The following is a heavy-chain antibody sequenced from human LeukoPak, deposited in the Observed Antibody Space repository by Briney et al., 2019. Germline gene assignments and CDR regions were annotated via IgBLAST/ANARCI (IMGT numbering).Heavy chain of an antibody. CDR1: GGSISKTNW. D-gene: IGHD6-13*01. CDR3: ARGRRQLVRSWGY. V-gene: IGHV4-4*02. CDR2: IWHSGYT. J-gene: IGHJ4*02. Sequence: SETLSLTCAVSGGSISKTNWWSWVRQSPGTGLEWIGEIWHSGYTNYNPSLKSRVTISVDTSKNQFSLKLTSVTAADTAVYYCARGRRQLVRSWGYWGQGTLVTVSS.